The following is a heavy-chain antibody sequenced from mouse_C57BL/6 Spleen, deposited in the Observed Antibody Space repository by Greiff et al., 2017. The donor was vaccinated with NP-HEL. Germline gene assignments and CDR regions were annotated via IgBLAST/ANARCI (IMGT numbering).Heavy chain of an antibody. J-gene: IGHJ1*03. D-gene: IGHD4-1*01. Sequence: VQLKESGPGMVKPSQSLSLTCTVTGYSITSGYDWHWIRHFPGNKLEWMGYISYSGSTNYNPSLKSRISITHDTSKNHFFLKLNSVTTEDTATYYCARDRDGTGYFDVWGTGTTVTVSS. CDR2: ISYSGST. V-gene: IGHV3-1*01. CDR3: ARDRDGTGYFDV. CDR1: GYSITSGYD.